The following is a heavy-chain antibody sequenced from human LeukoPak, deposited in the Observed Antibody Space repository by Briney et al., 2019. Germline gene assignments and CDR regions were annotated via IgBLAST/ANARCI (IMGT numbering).Heavy chain of an antibody. D-gene: IGHD2-2*01. CDR3: AKDDLSVVVVPAASPYYYYMDV. Sequence: HTGGSLRLSCAASGFTFSSYWMSWVRQAPGKGLEWVANIKQDGSEKYYVDSVKGRFTISRDNSKNTLYLQMNSLRAEDTAVYYCAKDDLSVVVVPAASPYYYYMDVWGKGTTVTISS. CDR2: IKQDGSEK. J-gene: IGHJ6*03. CDR1: GFTFSSYW. V-gene: IGHV3-7*01.